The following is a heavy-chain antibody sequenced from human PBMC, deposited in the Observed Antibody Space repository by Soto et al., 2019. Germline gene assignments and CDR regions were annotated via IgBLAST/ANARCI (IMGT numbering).Heavy chain of an antibody. D-gene: IGHD2-15*01. Sequence: EVQLVESGGGLVKPGGSLRLSCAASGFTFSSYSMNWVRQAPGKGLEWVSSISSSSSYIYYADSVKGRFTISRDNAKNSLYLQMNSLRAEDTAVYYCARVCGYCSGDAGGYFELWGRGTLVTVSS. CDR1: GFTFSSYS. CDR3: ARVCGYCSGDAGGYFEL. CDR2: ISSSSSYI. V-gene: IGHV3-21*01. J-gene: IGHJ2*01.